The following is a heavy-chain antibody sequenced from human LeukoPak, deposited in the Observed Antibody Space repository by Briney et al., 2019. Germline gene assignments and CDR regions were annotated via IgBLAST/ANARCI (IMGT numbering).Heavy chain of an antibody. CDR3: ARGVLLWFGELFSDWFDP. D-gene: IGHD3-10*01. CDR1: GGSISSGSYY. V-gene: IGHV4-61*02. J-gene: IGHJ5*02. CDR2: MYTSGSS. Sequence: PSETLSLTCTVSGGSISSGSYYWSWIRQPAGKGLEWIGRMYTSGSSNYNPSLKSRVTISGDTSKNQFSLKLSSVTAADTAVYYCARGVLLWFGELFSDWFDPWGQGTLVTVSS.